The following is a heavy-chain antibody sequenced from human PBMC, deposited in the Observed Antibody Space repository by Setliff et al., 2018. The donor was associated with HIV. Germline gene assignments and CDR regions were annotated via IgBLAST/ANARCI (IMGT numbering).Heavy chain of an antibody. CDR1: GYTFTAHH. Sequence: GASVKVSCKSSGYTFTAHHIHWVRQAPGQRPEWMGWIIPKSGETSYAEKFRGRVTMTRDTSLSTAYMELSWLTSDDTAVYYCARVVDRDYDFWSAYEYWGQGTMVTVSS. J-gene: IGHJ4*02. CDR2: IIPKSGET. V-gene: IGHV1-2*02. D-gene: IGHD3-3*01. CDR3: ARVVDRDYDFWSAYEY.